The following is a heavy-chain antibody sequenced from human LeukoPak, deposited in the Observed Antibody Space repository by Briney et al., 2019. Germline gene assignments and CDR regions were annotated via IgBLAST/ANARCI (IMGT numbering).Heavy chain of an antibody. CDR2: TYYRSKWYN. D-gene: IGHD3-22*01. V-gene: IGHV6-1*01. Sequence: SQTLSLTCAISGDSVSSNSAAWNWIRQSPSRGLEWLGRTYYRSKWYNDYAVSVKSRITINPDTSKNQFSLQLNSVTPEDTAVYYCAKESVYDSRGYYPFYFVRYNWFDPWGQGTLVTVSS. CDR3: AKESVYDSRGYYPFYFVRYNWFDP. J-gene: IGHJ5*02. CDR1: GDSVSSNSAA.